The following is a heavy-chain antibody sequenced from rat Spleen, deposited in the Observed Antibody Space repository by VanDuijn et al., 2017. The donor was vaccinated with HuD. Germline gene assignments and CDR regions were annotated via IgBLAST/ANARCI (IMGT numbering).Heavy chain of an antibody. CDR1: GFTFSNYD. CDR2: VSYDGSAT. Sequence: EVQLVESGGGLVQPGRSMKVSCTASGFTFSNYDMAWVRQAPTKGLEWVASVSYDGSATYYRDSVKGRFTISRDNAKGILYLQMDSLRSEDTATYYCARLGITLGAGHWFAYWGQGTLVTVSS. D-gene: IGHD1-2*01. CDR3: ARLGITLGAGHWFAY. J-gene: IGHJ3*01. V-gene: IGHV5-25*01.